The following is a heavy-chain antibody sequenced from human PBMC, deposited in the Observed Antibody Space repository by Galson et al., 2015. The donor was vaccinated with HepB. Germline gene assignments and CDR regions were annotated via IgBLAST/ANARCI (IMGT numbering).Heavy chain of an antibody. CDR2: ISGYNDNV. D-gene: IGHD5-24*01. CDR1: GYTFTRFG. CDR3: ARGGMATIGGPTFDS. V-gene: IGHV1-18*01. J-gene: IGHJ4*02. Sequence: SVKVSCKASGYTFTRFGISWVRQAPGQGLEWMGWISGYNDNVNYAQKLQGRVAMAADTSTSTAYMELRSLRSDDTAVYHCARGGMATIGGPTFDSWGQGTLVTVSS.